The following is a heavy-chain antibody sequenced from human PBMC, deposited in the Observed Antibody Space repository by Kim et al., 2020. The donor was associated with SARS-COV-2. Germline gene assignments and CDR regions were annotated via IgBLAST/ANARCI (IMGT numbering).Heavy chain of an antibody. CDR2: INHSGST. CDR3: ARRQGIRSPRYFDL. V-gene: IGHV4-34*01. D-gene: IGHD1-20*01. CDR1: GGSFSGYY. J-gene: IGHJ2*01. Sequence: SETLSLTCAVYGGSFSGYYWSWIRQPPGKGLEWIGEINHSGSTNYNPSLKSRVTISVDTSKNQFSLKLSSVTAADTAVYYCARRQGIRSPRYFDLWGRGTLVTVSS.